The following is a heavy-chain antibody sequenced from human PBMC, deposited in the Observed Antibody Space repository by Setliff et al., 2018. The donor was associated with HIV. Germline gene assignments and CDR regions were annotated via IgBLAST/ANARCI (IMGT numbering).Heavy chain of an antibody. Sequence: ASVKVSCKAAGGTFSSYGISWVRQAPGQGLEWMGGIIPILGIANYAQKFQGRVTITADESTSTAYMELRSLRSEDTAVYYCARQYYDSSGFDLDPYYFDYWGQGTLVTV. CDR3: ARQYYDSSGFDLDPYYFDY. J-gene: IGHJ4*01. CDR2: IIPILGIA. CDR1: GGTFSSYG. D-gene: IGHD3-22*01. V-gene: IGHV1-69*10.